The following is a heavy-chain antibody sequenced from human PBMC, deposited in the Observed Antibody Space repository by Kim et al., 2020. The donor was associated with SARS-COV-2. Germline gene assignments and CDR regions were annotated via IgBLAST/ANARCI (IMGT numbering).Heavy chain of an antibody. D-gene: IGHD4-17*01. CDR2: IWYDGSNK. Sequence: GGSLRLSCAASGFTFSSYGMHWVRQAPGKGLEWVAVIWYDGSNKYYADSVKGRFTISRDNSKNTLYLQMNSLRAEDTAVYYCAKDLQRWTTVTTGYFDYWGQGTMVTVSS. V-gene: IGHV3-33*06. J-gene: IGHJ4*02. CDR3: AKDLQRWTTVTTGYFDY. CDR1: GFTFSSYG.